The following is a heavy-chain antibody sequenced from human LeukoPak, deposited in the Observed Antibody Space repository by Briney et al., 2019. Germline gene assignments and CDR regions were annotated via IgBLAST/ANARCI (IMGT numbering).Heavy chain of an antibody. CDR1: GYTFTGYY. CDR3: ATTRLGSSGYYYGDAFDI. V-gene: IGHV1-2*02. D-gene: IGHD3-22*01. CDR2: INPNSGST. Sequence: ASVKVSCKASGYTFTGYYMHWVRQAPGQGLEWMGWINPNSGSTNYAQKFQGRVTMTRDTSISTAYMELSRLRSDDTAVYYCATTRLGSSGYYYGDAFDIWGQGTMVTVSS. J-gene: IGHJ3*02.